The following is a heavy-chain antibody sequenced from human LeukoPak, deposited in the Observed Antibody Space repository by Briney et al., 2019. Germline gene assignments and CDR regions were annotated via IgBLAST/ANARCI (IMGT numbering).Heavy chain of an antibody. D-gene: IGHD6-19*01. CDR3: ARDSIAVAGTESSCDY. CDR1: GFTFSSYG. J-gene: IGHJ4*02. V-gene: IGHV3-30*02. Sequence: GGSLRLSCAASGFTFSSYGMHWVRQAPGKGLEWVAFIRYDGSNKYYADSVKGRFTISRDNSKNTLYLQMNSLRAEDTAVYYCARDSIAVAGTESSCDYWGQGTLVTVSS. CDR2: IRYDGSNK.